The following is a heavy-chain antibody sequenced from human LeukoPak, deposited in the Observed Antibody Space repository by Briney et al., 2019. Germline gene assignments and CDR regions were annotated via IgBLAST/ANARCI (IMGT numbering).Heavy chain of an antibody. V-gene: IGHV3-23*01. CDR1: GFTFSSYG. CDR3: AKEYTGTFSPFPSYFDN. D-gene: IGHD1-26*01. J-gene: IGHJ4*02. Sequence: GGSLRLSCAASGFTFSSYGMSWVRQAPGRGLEWVSAISGSGGSTYYADSVKGRFTISRDNSKNTLYLQMNSLRAEDTAIYYCAKEYTGTFSPFPSYFDNWGQGTLVTVSS. CDR2: ISGSGGST.